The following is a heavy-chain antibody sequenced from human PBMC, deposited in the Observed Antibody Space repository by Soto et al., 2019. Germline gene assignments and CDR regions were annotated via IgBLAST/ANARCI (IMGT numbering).Heavy chain of an antibody. CDR2: ISWNSGSI. CDR3: AKVVGSPQRLGPFDY. D-gene: IGHD6-25*01. Sequence: EVQLVESGGGLVQPGRSLRLSCAASGFTFDDYAMHWVRQAPGKGLEWVSGISWNSGSIGYADSVKGRFTISRDNAKNSLYLQMNSLRAEDTALYYCAKVVGSPQRLGPFDYWGQGTLVTVSS. CDR1: GFTFDDYA. J-gene: IGHJ4*02. V-gene: IGHV3-9*01.